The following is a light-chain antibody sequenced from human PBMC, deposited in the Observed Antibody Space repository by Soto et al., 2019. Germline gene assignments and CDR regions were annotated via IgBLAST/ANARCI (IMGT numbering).Light chain of an antibody. Sequence: EIVLTQSPGTLSLSPGERATLSCRASQSVSNNYLAWYQQKPGQAPRLLIYGASNRATGIPDRFSGSGPGTDFTHTISRLEPEDFAVYYCQQYGSSGTFGQGTKVEIK. CDR1: QSVSNNY. CDR3: QQYGSSGT. CDR2: GAS. J-gene: IGKJ1*01. V-gene: IGKV3-20*01.